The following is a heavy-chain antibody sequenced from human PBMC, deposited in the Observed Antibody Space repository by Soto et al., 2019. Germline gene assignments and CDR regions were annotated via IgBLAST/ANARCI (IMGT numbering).Heavy chain of an antibody. CDR2: ISGSGGST. CDR1: GFTFSSYA. D-gene: IGHD2-15*01. Sequence: EVQLLESGGGLVQPGGSLRLSCAASGFTFSSYAMSWVRQAPGKGLEWVSAISGSGGSTYYADSAKGRFTISRDNSKNRRYLQMNGLRAEDTAVYYCAKGQGWWPLNWCDPWGQGTLVAVSS. CDR3: AKGQGWWPLNWCDP. J-gene: IGHJ5*02. V-gene: IGHV3-23*01.